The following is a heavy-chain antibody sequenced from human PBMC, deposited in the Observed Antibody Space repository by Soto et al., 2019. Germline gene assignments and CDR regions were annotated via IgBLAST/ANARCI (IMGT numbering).Heavy chain of an antibody. CDR2: IIPIFGTA. CDR1: GGTFSSYA. D-gene: IGHD6-6*01. Sequence: SEKVSYKASGGTFSSYAISWVRQAPGQGLEWMGGIIPIFGTANYAQKFQGRVTITADESTSTAYMELSSLRSEDTAVYYCARARGSSSSRGRFDPWGQGTLVTVSS. V-gene: IGHV1-69*13. CDR3: ARARGSSSSRGRFDP. J-gene: IGHJ5*02.